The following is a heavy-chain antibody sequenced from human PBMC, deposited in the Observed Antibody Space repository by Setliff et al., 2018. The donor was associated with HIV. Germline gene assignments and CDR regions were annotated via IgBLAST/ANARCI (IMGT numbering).Heavy chain of an antibody. CDR2: IRDNGVSP. CDR3: TKGVQRQRPYYFDS. J-gene: IGHJ4*02. D-gene: IGHD1-1*01. Sequence: GGSLRLSCAASGFIFSNYGMTWVRQAPGKGLEWVSGIRDNGVSPYYADSVTGRFTISRDNTKNTLYLQMNSLRVEDTAIYYCTKGVQRQRPYYFDSWGQGILVTVSS. V-gene: IGHV3-23*01. CDR1: GFIFSNYG.